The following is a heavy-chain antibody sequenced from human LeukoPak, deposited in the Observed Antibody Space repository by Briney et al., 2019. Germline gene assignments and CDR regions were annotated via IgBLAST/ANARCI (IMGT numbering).Heavy chain of an antibody. CDR1: GFTFSSYA. CDR2: FGDTGMP. CDR3: ARWDGYGDL. Sequence: PGGSLRLSCAASGFTFSSYAMHWVRQAPGKGLEWVSGFGDTGMPHYRDSVKGRFSISRDNSKNTFYLQMNSLRAEDTAIYYCARWDGYGDLWGRGTLVTVSS. V-gene: IGHV3-23*01. D-gene: IGHD5-12*01. J-gene: IGHJ2*01.